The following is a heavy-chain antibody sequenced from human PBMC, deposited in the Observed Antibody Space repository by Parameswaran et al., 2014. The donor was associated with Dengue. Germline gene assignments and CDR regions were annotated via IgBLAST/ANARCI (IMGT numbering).Heavy chain of an antibody. CDR2: IYYSGST. CDR3: ARSGTSSRKNYYYYYMDV. J-gene: IGHJ6*03. V-gene: IGHV4-31*03. D-gene: IGHD6-13*01. CDR1: GGSISSGGYY. Sequence: SETLSLTCTVSGGSISSGGYYWSWIRQHPGKGLEWIGYIYYSGSTYYNPSLKSRVTISVDTSKNQFSLKLSSVTAADTAVYYCARSGTSSRKNYYYYYMDVWGQGTTVTVSS.